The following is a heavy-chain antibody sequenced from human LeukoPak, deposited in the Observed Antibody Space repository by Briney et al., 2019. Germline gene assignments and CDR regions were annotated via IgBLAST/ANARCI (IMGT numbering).Heavy chain of an antibody. V-gene: IGHV4-59*01. J-gene: IGHJ3*02. Sequence: KTSETLSLTCTVSGGSISSYYWSWIRQPPGKGLEWIGYIYYSGSTNYNPSLKSRVTISVDTSKNQFSLKLSSVTAADTAVYYCARDIDYYDSSGYNHDAFDIWGQGTMVTVSS. CDR3: ARDIDYYDSSGYNHDAFDI. D-gene: IGHD3-22*01. CDR1: GGSISSYY. CDR2: IYYSGST.